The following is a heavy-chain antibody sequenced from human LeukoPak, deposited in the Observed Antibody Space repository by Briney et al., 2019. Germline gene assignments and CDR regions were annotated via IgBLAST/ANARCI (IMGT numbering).Heavy chain of an antibody. V-gene: IGHV3-21*01. CDR2: ISSSSSYI. Sequence: PGGSLRLSCAASGFTFSSYSMNWDRQAPGKGLEWVSSISSSSSYIYYADSVKGRFTISRDNAKNSLYLQMNSLRAEDTAVYYCAAMVVPAARNWFDPWGQGTLVTVSS. CDR3: AAMVVPAARNWFDP. CDR1: GFTFSSYS. D-gene: IGHD2-2*01. J-gene: IGHJ5*02.